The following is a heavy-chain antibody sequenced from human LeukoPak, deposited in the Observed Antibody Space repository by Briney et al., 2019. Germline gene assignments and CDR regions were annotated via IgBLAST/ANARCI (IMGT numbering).Heavy chain of an antibody. D-gene: IGHD1-26*01. CDR2: ISAYNGNT. Sequence: ASVKVSCKASGYTFTSYGINWVRQAPGQGLEWMGWISAYNGNTNYAQKLQDRVTMTTDTSTSTAYMELRSLRSDDTALYYCARDRIVGAYVDYWGQGTLVTVSS. V-gene: IGHV1-18*01. CDR1: GYTFTSYG. CDR3: ARDRIVGAYVDY. J-gene: IGHJ4*02.